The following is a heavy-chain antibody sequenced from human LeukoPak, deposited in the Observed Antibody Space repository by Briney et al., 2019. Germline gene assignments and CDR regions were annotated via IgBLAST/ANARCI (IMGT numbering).Heavy chain of an antibody. CDR1: GDSISSGDYY. D-gene: IGHD6-13*01. CDR3: ARVTGYMTEDYFDY. Sequence: SETLSLTCTVSGDSISSGDYYWSWIRQPAGKGLEWIGRISSSGSTNYNPSLKSRVTISVDTSKNQFSLRLSPVTAADTAVYYCARVTGYMTEDYFDYWGQGTPITVSS. J-gene: IGHJ4*02. CDR2: ISSSGST. V-gene: IGHV4-61*02.